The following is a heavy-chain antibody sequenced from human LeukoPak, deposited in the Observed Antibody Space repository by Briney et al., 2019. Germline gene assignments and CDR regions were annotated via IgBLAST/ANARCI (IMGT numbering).Heavy chain of an antibody. V-gene: IGHV5-10-1*01. CDR2: IDPTDSYT. CDR3: ARQIENIASLDY. D-gene: IGHD2/OR15-2a*01. J-gene: IGHJ4*02. Sequence: GESLRISCKVSGYSFTTYWISWVRQMPGKGLEWMGRIDPTDSYTDHSPSFQGHVTISVDRSISTAYLQWSSLKAPDTAMYYCARQIENIASLDYWGQGTLVPVSS. CDR1: GYSFTTYW.